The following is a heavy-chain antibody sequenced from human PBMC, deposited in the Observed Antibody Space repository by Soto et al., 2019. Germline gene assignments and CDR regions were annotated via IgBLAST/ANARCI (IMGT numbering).Heavy chain of an antibody. J-gene: IGHJ3*02. CDR3: ARGGVQDAFDI. CDR1: GFVVDRTY. V-gene: IGHV3-53*01. D-gene: IGHD1-26*01. Sequence: GGSLRLSCAASGFVVDRTYMTWVRQAPGKGLEWVSVIYSGGGTYYADSVEGRFTISRDTSKNTLHLQMNDLRAEDTALYYCARGGVQDAFDIWGQGTMVTVSS. CDR2: IYSGGGT.